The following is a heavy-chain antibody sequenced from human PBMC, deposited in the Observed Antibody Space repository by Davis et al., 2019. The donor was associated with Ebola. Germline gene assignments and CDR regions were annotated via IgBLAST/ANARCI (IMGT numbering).Heavy chain of an antibody. V-gene: IGHV3-48*03. D-gene: IGHD3-3*01. J-gene: IGHJ6*02. CDR1: GFTFSSYE. CDR3: ARDDYDFWSGYRRGHYYGMDV. Sequence: GESLKISCAASGFTFSSYEMNWVRQAPGKGLEWVSYISSSGSTIYYADSVKGRFTISRDNAKNSLYLQMNSLRAEDTAVYYCARDDYDFWSGYRRGHYYGMDVWGQGTTVTVSS. CDR2: ISSSGSTI.